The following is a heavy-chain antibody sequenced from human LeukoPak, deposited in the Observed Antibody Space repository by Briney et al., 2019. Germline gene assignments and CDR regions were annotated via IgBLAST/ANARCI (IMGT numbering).Heavy chain of an antibody. CDR1: GYTFTSYA. CDR3: ANGGYDYVWGSYRPGPFDY. Sequence: ASVKVSCKASGYTFTSYAMHWVRQAPGQRLEWMGWINAGNGNTKYSQKFQGRVTITADESTSTAYMELSSLRSEDTAVYYCANGGYDYVWGSYRPGPFDYWGQGTLVTVSS. J-gene: IGHJ4*02. CDR2: INAGNGNT. V-gene: IGHV1-3*01. D-gene: IGHD3-16*02.